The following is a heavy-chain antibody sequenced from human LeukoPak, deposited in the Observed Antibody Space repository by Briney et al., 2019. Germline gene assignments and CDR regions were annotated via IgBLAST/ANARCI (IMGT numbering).Heavy chain of an antibody. D-gene: IGHD6-13*01. Sequence: PGGSLRLSCAASGFTFSSYSMNWVRQAPGKGLEWVSSISSSSYIYYADSVKGRFTISRDNAKNSLYLQMNSLRAEDTAVYYCARVSTYSRENLRWGQGTLVTVSS. CDR1: GFTFSSYS. J-gene: IGHJ4*02. CDR3: ARVSTYSRENLR. V-gene: IGHV3-21*01. CDR2: ISSSSYI.